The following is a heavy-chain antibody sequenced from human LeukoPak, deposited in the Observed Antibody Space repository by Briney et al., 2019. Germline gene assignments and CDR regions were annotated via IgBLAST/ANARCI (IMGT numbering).Heavy chain of an antibody. V-gene: IGHV3-7*01. CDR2: IKQDGSEK. CDR3: ARDLNYFDY. Sequence: PGGSLRLSCAASGFTFSSFWMTWVRQAPGKGLEWVANIKQDGSEKYYADSVRGRFTTSRDNATNSLYLQMNSLRAEDTAVYYCARDLNYFDYWGQGTLVTVSS. J-gene: IGHJ4*02. CDR1: GFTFSSFW.